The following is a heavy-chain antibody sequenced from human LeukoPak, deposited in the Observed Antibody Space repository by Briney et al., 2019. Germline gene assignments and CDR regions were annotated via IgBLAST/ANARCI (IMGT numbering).Heavy chain of an antibody. CDR2: FDPEDGET. Sequence: ASVKVSCKVSGYTLTELSMHWVRQAPGKGLEWMGGFDPEDGETIYAQKFQGRVTMTEDTSTDTAYMELSSLRSEDTAVYYCARIPSPAENWNDVGDAFDIWGQGTMVTVSS. J-gene: IGHJ3*02. D-gene: IGHD1-1*01. V-gene: IGHV1-24*01. CDR3: ARIPSPAENWNDVGDAFDI. CDR1: GYTLTELS.